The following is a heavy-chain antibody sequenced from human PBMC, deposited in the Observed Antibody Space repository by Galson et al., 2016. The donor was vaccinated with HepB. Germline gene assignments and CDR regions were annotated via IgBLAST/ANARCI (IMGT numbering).Heavy chain of an antibody. CDR1: GYSFTSYG. CDR3: ARSAAMAYYYYYGMDV. V-gene: IGHV1-18*01. D-gene: IGHD5-18*01. J-gene: IGHJ6*02. Sequence: SVKVSCKASGYSFTSYGISWVRQAPGQGLEWMGWISATNGDTNYAQKLQGRVTMATDTSTTTAYMELRSLISDDTAVYYWARSAAMAYYYYYGMDVWGQGTTVTVSS. CDR2: ISATNGDT.